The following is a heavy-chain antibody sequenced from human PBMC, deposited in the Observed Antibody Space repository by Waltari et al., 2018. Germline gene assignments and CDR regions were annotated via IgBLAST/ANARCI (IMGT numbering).Heavy chain of an antibody. Sequence: QLQLQESGPGLVKPSETLSLTCTVSGGSISSSSYYWGWIRQPPGKGLEWLGSIYYSGSTYYNPSLKSQVTISVDTSKNQFSLKLSSVTAADTAVYYCASTVYYDSSGWTYYFDYWGQGTLVTVSS. CDR1: GGSISSSSYY. V-gene: IGHV4-39*01. J-gene: IGHJ4*02. CDR2: IYYSGST. D-gene: IGHD3-22*01. CDR3: ASTVYYDSSGWTYYFDY.